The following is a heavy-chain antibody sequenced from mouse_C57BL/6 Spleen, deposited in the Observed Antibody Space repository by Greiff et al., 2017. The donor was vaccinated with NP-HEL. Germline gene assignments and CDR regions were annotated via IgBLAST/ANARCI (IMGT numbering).Heavy chain of an antibody. J-gene: IGHJ3*01. CDR2: IDPSDSYT. D-gene: IGHD2-5*01. V-gene: IGHV1-69*01. CDR1: GYTFTSYW. Sequence: QVQLQQPGAELVMPGASVKLSCKASGYTFTSYWMHWVKQRPGQGLEWIGEIDPSDSYTNYNQKFKGKSTLTVDKSSSTAYMQLSSLTSEDSAVYYCARSGYSNYDSPFADWGQGTLVTVSA. CDR3: ARSGYSNYDSPFAD.